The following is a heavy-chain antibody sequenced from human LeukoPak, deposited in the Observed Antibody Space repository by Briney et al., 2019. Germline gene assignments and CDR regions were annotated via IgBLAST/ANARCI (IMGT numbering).Heavy chain of an antibody. D-gene: IGHD3-16*01. Sequence: ASVKVSCKVSGYTFSSYDINWVRQASGQGLEWMGWMNPNSGNTDYAQKFQGRVTMTRTTSISTAYMELSSLRSEDTAVYYCARGLAGGRDYWGQGTLVTVSS. J-gene: IGHJ4*02. CDR3: ARGLAGGRDY. V-gene: IGHV1-8*01. CDR1: GYTFSSYD. CDR2: MNPNSGNT.